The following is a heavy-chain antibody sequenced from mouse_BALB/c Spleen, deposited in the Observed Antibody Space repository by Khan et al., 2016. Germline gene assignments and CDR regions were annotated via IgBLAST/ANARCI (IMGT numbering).Heavy chain of an antibody. J-gene: IGHJ2*01. CDR2: INPDSSTI. Sequence: EVKLEESGGGLVQPGGSLKLSCAASGFDFSRYWMSWVRQAPGKGLEWIGEINPDSSTINYTPSLKDKFIISRDNAKNTLYLQMSKVRSEDTALYYCARQNYYGYGDYWGQGTTLTVSS. CDR3: ARQNYYGYGDY. D-gene: IGHD1-2*01. V-gene: IGHV4-1*02. CDR1: GFDFSRYW.